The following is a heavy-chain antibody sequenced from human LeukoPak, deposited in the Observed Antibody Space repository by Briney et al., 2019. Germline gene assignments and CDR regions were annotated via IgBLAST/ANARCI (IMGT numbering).Heavy chain of an antibody. Sequence: GSLRLSCAASGFTFSSYSINWVRQAPGKGLEWIGGIYYTGTTYYSPSLNSRITISMDTSKKQFSLRLASVTAADTAVYYCARRAVVPAAVSYFDNWGQGTLVTVSS. CDR3: ARRAVVPAAVSYFDN. J-gene: IGHJ4*02. CDR2: IYYTGTT. D-gene: IGHD2-2*01. CDR1: GFTFSSYSIN. V-gene: IGHV4-39*01.